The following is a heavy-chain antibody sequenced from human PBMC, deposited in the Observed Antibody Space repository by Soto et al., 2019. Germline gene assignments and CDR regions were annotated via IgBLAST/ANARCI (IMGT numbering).Heavy chain of an antibody. J-gene: IGHJ6*02. CDR3: AREGGSGSYRYYGMDV. D-gene: IGHD3-10*01. CDR2: IIPIFGTA. V-gene: IGHV1-69*12. CDR1: GGTFSSYA. Sequence: QVQLVQSGAEVKKPGSSVKVSCKASGGTFSSYAISWVRQAPGQGLEWRGGIIPIFGTANYAQKFQGRVTITADESTSTAYMELSSLRSEDTAVYYCAREGGSGSYRYYGMDVWGQGTTVTVSS.